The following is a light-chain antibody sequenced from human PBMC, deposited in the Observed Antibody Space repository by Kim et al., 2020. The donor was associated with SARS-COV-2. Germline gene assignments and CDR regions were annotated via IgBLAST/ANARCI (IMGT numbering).Light chain of an antibody. CDR2: AAS. CDR3: QQTYSTPSYT. V-gene: IGKV1-39*01. Sequence: ASVGDRVAITCRASQSISTFLKWYQQKPGNAPRLLIYAASSLHSGVPSRFSGSGSGTDFTLTISSLQPEDFATYYCQQTYSTPSYTFGQGTKLEI. CDR1: QSISTF. J-gene: IGKJ2*01.